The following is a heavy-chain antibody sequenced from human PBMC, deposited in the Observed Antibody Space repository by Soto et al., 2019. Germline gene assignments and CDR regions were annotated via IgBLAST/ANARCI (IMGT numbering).Heavy chain of an antibody. V-gene: IGHV3-30*18. J-gene: IGHJ4*02. Sequence: QVQLVESGGGVVQPGRSLRLSCAASGFTFSSYGMHWVRQAPGKGLEWVAVISYDGSNKYYADSVKGRFTISRDNSKNTLYLQMNSLRAEDTAVYYCAKDLMSGYYYVFDYWGQGTRVTVSS. D-gene: IGHD3-22*01. CDR2: ISYDGSNK. CDR1: GFTFSSYG. CDR3: AKDLMSGYYYVFDY.